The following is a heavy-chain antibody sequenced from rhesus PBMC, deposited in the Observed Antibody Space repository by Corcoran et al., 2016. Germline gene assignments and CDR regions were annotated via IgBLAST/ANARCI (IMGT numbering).Heavy chain of an antibody. J-gene: IGHJ4*01. CDR2: IRNKSDGGTT. CDR1: GFTFSDSY. CDR3: TTLANYVLSY. V-gene: IGHV3S22*01. D-gene: IGHD4-17*01. Sequence: EVQLVESGGGLVQPGGSLRLSCAASGFTFSDSYVTWVRQAPGMGPEWVAFIRNKSDGGTTDNAASLKGRFTISRDGTNNIASLLLNSLKTEDTAVYYCTTLANYVLSYWGQGVLVTVSS.